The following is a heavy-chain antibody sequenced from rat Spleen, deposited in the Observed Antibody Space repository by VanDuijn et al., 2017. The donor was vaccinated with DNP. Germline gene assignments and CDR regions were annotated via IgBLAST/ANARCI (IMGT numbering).Heavy chain of an antibody. V-gene: IGHV2S63*01. Sequence: VQLKESGPGLVQPSQTLSLTCTVSGFSLTDYSVHWVRQPPGKGLEWMGVMWSGGSTAYNSALKSRLSISRDTSKSQVFLKRTSLQTEETATYYCASLITTTFDYWGQGVMVTVSS. J-gene: IGHJ2*01. D-gene: IGHD1-10*01. CDR2: MWSGGST. CDR1: GFSLTDYS. CDR3: ASLITTTFDY.